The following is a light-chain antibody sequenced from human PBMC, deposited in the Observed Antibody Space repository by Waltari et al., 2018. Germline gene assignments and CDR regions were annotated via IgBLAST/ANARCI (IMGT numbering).Light chain of an antibody. V-gene: IGKV3-20*01. CDR1: QSVSSSY. J-gene: IGKJ1*01. CDR2: GAS. Sequence: ELVLTQSPGPLSLSPGERATLSCRASQSVSSSYLAWYQQKPGQAPRLLIYGASSRATGIPDRFSGSGSGTVFTLTISRLEPEDFAVYYCQQYGSSRTFGQGTKVEIK. CDR3: QQYGSSRT.